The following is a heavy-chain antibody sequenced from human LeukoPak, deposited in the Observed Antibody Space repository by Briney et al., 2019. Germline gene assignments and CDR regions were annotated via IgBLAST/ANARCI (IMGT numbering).Heavy chain of an antibody. Sequence: GEALKISWKGSGYSFTSYWIGWVQQMPGKGLGLVGINYPADSDNRYNPSFQGQVTISADKSISNANMQWSSLKASDTAMNYCARLDTYDSSGYSLYYFDYWGQGTLVTVSS. V-gene: IGHV5-51*07. CDR3: ARLDTYDSSGYSLYYFDY. CDR1: GYSFTSYW. CDR2: NYPADSDN. J-gene: IGHJ4*02. D-gene: IGHD3-22*01.